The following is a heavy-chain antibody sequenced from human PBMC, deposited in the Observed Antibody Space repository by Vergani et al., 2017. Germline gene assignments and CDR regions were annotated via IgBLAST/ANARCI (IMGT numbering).Heavy chain of an antibody. Sequence: EVQLEESGGGLVLPGRSLRLSCVASGFTSAGYAMHWVRQAPGKGLEWVSGISWNSNSIGYADSVKGRFTISRDNAKKSLSLQINSLRAEDTALYYCAKDLGTSSGGGWFDPWGQGTLVTVSS. J-gene: IGHJ5*02. CDR2: ISWNSNSI. CDR3: AKDLGTSSGGGWFDP. CDR1: GFTSAGYA. D-gene: IGHD6-6*01. V-gene: IGHV3-9*02.